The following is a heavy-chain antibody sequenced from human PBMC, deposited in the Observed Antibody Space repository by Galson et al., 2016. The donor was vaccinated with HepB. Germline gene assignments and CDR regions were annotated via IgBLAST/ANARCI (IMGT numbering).Heavy chain of an antibody. D-gene: IGHD2-15*01. Sequence: PALVTPTQTLTLTCTLSGDSPSASGVGVGWVRQPPGKAPEWLAIIFSSDDKRYTPSLRNRLTVTKDTSGNQVVLTLADTDTLDTATYYCALRRYCSGPTCSYLDFYFDLWGRGTLVTVSS. CDR1: GDSPSASGVG. J-gene: IGHJ2*01. CDR2: IFSSDDK. V-gene: IGHV2-5*01. CDR3: ALRRYCSGPTCSYLDFYFDL.